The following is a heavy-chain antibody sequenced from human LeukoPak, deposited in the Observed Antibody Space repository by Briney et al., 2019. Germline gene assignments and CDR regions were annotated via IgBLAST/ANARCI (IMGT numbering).Heavy chain of an antibody. CDR2: ISRNSGSI. V-gene: IGHV3-9*01. Sequence: PGGSLRLSCAASGFTFDDYAMHWVRQAPGKGLEWVSGISRNSGSIGYADSVKGRFTISRDNAKNSLYLQMNSLRAEDTALYYCAKAGVVVAARPYYFDYWGQGTLVTVFS. CDR1: GFTFDDYA. J-gene: IGHJ4*02. CDR3: AKAGVVVAARPYYFDY. D-gene: IGHD2-15*01.